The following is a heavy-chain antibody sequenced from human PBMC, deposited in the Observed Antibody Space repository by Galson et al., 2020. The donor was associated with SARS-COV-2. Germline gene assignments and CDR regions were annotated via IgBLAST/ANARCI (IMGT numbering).Heavy chain of an antibody. V-gene: IGHV6-1*01. Sequence: SQTLSLTCAISGDSVSTNSAAWNWIRQSPSRGLEWLGRTYYRSNWYTNYAISVKSRITINPDTSKNQFSLQLSSVTPEDTAIYYCARESRSSFDYWGQGTLVTVSS. D-gene: IGHD6-6*01. J-gene: IGHJ4*02. CDR2: TYYRSNWYT. CDR1: GDSVSTNSAA. CDR3: ARESRSSFDY.